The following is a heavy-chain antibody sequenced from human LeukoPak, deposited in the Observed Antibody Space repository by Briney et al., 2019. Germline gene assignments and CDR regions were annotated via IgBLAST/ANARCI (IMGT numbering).Heavy chain of an antibody. D-gene: IGHD3-22*01. CDR3: AKEGGGWLLPSFDY. CDR2: ISSSSSYI. V-gene: IGHV3-21*04. Sequence: GGSLRLSCAASGFTFSSYSMNWVRQAPGKGLEWVSSISSSSSYIYYADSVKGRFTISRDNSKNTLYLQMNSLRAEDTAVYYCAKEGGGWLLPSFDYWGQGTLVTVSS. J-gene: IGHJ4*02. CDR1: GFTFSSYS.